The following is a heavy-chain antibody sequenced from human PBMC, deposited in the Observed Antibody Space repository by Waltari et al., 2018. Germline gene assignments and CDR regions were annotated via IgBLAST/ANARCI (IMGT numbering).Heavy chain of an antibody. Sequence: QVQLVQSGAEVKKPGSSVKVSCKASGGTFSSYAISWVRQAPGQGLGWMGGIIPIFGTASYAQKFQGRVTSTADESTSTAYMERSSLRSEDTAVYYCAREGRRQWLFGVDYYYGMDVWGQGTTVTVSS. J-gene: IGHJ6*02. CDR2: IIPIFGTA. CDR3: AREGRRQWLFGVDYYYGMDV. V-gene: IGHV1-69*01. D-gene: IGHD6-19*01. CDR1: GGTFSSYA.